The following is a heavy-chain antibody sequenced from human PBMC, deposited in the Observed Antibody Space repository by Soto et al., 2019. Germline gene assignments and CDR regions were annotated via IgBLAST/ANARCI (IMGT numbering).Heavy chain of an antibody. CDR1: GYTFTSYD. V-gene: IGHV1-8*01. Sequence: ASVKVSCKASGYTFTSYDINWVRQATGQGLEWMGWMNPNSGNTGYAQKFQGRVTMTRSTSISTAYMELSSLRSEDTAVYYCARGYYYDSSGYYSNWGQGTLVTVSS. CDR2: MNPNSGNT. CDR3: ARGYYYDSSGYYSN. D-gene: IGHD3-22*01. J-gene: IGHJ4*02.